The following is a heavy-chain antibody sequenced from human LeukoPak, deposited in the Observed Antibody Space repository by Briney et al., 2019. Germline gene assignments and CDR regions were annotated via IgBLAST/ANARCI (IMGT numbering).Heavy chain of an antibody. CDR3: AKGGSGSYSGDFDY. D-gene: IGHD1-26*01. CDR1: GYSISSGYY. V-gene: IGHV3-11*01. J-gene: IGHJ4*02. Sequence: KASETLSLTCTVSGYSISSGYYWGWIRQPPGKGLEWVSYISSSGSTIYYADSVKGRFTISRDNSKNTLYLQMNSLRAEDTAVYYCAKGGSGSYSGDFDYWGQGTLVTVSS. CDR2: ISSSGSTI.